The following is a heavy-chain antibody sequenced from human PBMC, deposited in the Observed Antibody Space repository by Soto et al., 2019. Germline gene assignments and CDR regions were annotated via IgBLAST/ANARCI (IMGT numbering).Heavy chain of an antibody. CDR2: IYYSGST. D-gene: IGHD5-18*01. CDR3: ARGLVDTAMAENAFDI. J-gene: IGHJ3*02. CDR1: GGSISSGGYY. Sequence: QVQLQESGPGLVKPSQTLSLTCTVSGGSISSGGYYWSWIRQHPGKGLEWIGYIYYSGSTYYNPSLKSRVTISVDTSKNQFSLKLSSVTAADTAVYYCARGLVDTAMAENAFDIWGQGTMVTVSS. V-gene: IGHV4-31*03.